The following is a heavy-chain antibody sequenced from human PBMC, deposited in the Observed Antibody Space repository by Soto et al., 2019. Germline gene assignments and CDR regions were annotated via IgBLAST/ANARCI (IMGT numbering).Heavy chain of an antibody. Sequence: EVQLVESGGGLVQPGGSLRLSCAASGFTFSSYWMHWVRQAPGKGLVWVSRINSDVSSTSYADSVKGRFTISRDNAKNTLYLQMNSLRAEDTAVYYCARETIGYCSGGSCYPSYYYYVMDVWGQGTTVTVSS. CDR2: INSDVSST. CDR1: GFTFSSYW. V-gene: IGHV3-74*01. J-gene: IGHJ6*02. CDR3: ARETIGYCSGGSCYPSYYYYVMDV. D-gene: IGHD2-15*01.